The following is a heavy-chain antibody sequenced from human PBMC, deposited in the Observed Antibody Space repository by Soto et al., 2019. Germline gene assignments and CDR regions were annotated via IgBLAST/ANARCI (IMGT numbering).Heavy chain of an antibody. J-gene: IGHJ6*03. CDR2: IYYSGST. Sequence: SETLSLTCTVSGGSISSYYWSWIRQPPGKGLEWIGYIYYSGSTNYNPSLKSRVTISVDTSKNQFSLKLSSVTAADTAVYYCARDRGVWFGESYYYYYMDVWGKGTTVTVSS. D-gene: IGHD3-10*01. V-gene: IGHV4-59*01. CDR3: ARDRGVWFGESYYYYYMDV. CDR1: GGSISSYY.